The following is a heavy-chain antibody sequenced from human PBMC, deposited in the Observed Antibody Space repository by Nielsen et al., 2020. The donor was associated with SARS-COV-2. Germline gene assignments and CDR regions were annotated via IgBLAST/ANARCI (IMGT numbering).Heavy chain of an antibody. Sequence: GESLKISCAASGFTFSSYAMSWIRQAPGKGLEWVSVIYSGGSSTYYADSVKGRFTISRDNSKNTLYLQMNSLRAEDTAVYYCASIVVVPGGMDVWGQGTTVTVSS. D-gene: IGHD2-2*01. CDR3: ASIVVVPGGMDV. J-gene: IGHJ6*02. CDR2: IYSGGSST. CDR1: GFTFSSYA. V-gene: IGHV3-23*03.